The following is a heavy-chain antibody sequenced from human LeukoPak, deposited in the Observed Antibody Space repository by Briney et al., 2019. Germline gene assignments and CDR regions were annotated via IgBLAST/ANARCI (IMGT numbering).Heavy chain of an antibody. CDR3: ARDRVIAATGTWIDY. CDR1: GYTFTSYD. J-gene: IGHJ4*02. D-gene: IGHD6-13*01. Sequence: ASVKVSCKASGYTFTSYDINWVRQATGQGLEWMGWMNPNSGNTGYAQKFQGRVTMTRNTSISTACMELSSLRSEDTAVYYCARDRVIAATGTWIDYWGQGTRVTVSS. V-gene: IGHV1-8*01. CDR2: MNPNSGNT.